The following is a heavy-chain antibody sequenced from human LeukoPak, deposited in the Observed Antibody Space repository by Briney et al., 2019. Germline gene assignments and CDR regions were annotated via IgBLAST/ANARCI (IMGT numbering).Heavy chain of an antibody. J-gene: IGHJ4*02. CDR2: FNPEDGEK. V-gene: IGHV1-24*01. CDR3: ARRLSNYYDSSTLDY. D-gene: IGHD3-22*01. CDR1: GYTLTELS. Sequence: VASVKVSCKVSGYTLTELSIHWVRQAPGKGLEWMGGFNPEDGEKIYVQKFQGRVTMTEDTSIDTAYMELSSLRSDDTAVYYCARRLSNYYDSSTLDYWGQGTLVTVSS.